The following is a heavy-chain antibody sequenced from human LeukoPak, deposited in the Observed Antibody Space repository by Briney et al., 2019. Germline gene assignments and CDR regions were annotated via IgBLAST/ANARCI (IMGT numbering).Heavy chain of an antibody. D-gene: IGHD6-13*01. Sequence: SETLSLTCTVSGDSISSYYWSWIRQPAGKGLEWIGRIYTSGSTNYNPSLKSRVTMSVDTSKNQFSLKLSSVTAADTAVYYYASSSSWSLFDYWGQGTLVTVSS. V-gene: IGHV4-4*07. J-gene: IGHJ4*02. CDR1: GDSISSYY. CDR3: ASSSSWSLFDY. CDR2: IYTSGST.